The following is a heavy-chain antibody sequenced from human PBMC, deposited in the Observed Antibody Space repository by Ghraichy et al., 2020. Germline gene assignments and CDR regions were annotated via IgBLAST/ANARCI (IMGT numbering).Heavy chain of an antibody. CDR2: ISSSGSTI. CDR3: AREMRARDILTGYSSAFDI. CDR1: GFTFSDYY. Sequence: GGSLRLSCAASGFTFSDYYMSWIRQAPGKGLEWVSYISSSGSTIYYADSVKGRFTISRDNAKNSLYLQMNSLRAEDTAVYYCAREMRARDILTGYSSAFDIWGQGTMVTVSS. V-gene: IGHV3-11*04. J-gene: IGHJ3*02. D-gene: IGHD3-9*01.